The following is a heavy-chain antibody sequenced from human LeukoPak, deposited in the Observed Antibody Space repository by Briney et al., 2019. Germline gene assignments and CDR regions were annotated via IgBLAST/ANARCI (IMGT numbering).Heavy chain of an antibody. CDR3: ARDGINYYDSSGYDY. Sequence: PGGSLRLSCAASGLTFSNYGMHWVRQAPGKGLEWVAFIRYDGSNKYYADSVKGQFTISRDNSKNTLYLQMNSLRAEDTAVYYCARDGINYYDSSGYDYWGQGTLVTVSS. CDR2: IRYDGSNK. V-gene: IGHV3-30*02. D-gene: IGHD3-22*01. CDR1: GLTFSNYG. J-gene: IGHJ4*02.